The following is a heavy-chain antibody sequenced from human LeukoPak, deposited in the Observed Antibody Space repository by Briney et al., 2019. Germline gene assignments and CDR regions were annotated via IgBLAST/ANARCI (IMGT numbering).Heavy chain of an antibody. Sequence: SETLSLTXAVSGYSISSGYYWGWVRQPPGKGLEWIGSIYHSGSTYYNPSLKSRVTISVDTSKNQFSLKLSSVTAADTAVYYCARRSGWYVSPDAFDIWGQGTMVTVSS. V-gene: IGHV4-38-2*01. D-gene: IGHD6-19*01. CDR3: ARRSGWYVSPDAFDI. J-gene: IGHJ3*02. CDR2: IYHSGST. CDR1: GYSISSGYY.